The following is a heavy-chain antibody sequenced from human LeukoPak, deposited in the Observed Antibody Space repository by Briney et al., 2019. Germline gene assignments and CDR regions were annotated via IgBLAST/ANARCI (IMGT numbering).Heavy chain of an antibody. D-gene: IGHD4-17*01. CDR2: INHSGST. J-gene: IGHJ6*03. CDR1: GGSFSGYY. CDR3: ATLRQNTVTKEGRSYYYYYMDV. V-gene: IGHV4-34*01. Sequence: PSETLSLTCAVYGGSFSGYYWSWIRQPPGKGLEWIGEINHSGSTNYNPSLKSRVTISVDTSKNQFSLKLSSVTAADTAVYYCATLRQNTVTKEGRSYYYYYMDVWGKGTTVTISS.